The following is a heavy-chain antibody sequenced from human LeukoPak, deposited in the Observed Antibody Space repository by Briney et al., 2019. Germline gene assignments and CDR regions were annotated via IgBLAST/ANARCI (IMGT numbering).Heavy chain of an antibody. D-gene: IGHD2-2*01. V-gene: IGHV3-48*04. CDR1: GFTFSTYT. Sequence: GGSLRLSCAASGFTFSTYTMNWVRQAPGKGLEWVSNVSSSGGTIYYADSVKGRFTISRDNAKNSLYLQMNSLRAEDTAVYYCARVGTTNYYFYYMDVCGKGTTVTVSS. CDR2: VSSSGGTI. J-gene: IGHJ6*03. CDR3: ARVGTTNYYFYYMDV.